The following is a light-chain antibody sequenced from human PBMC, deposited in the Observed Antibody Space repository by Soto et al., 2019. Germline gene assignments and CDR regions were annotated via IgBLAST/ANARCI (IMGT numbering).Light chain of an antibody. Sequence: EIVMTQSPATLSVSPGERATLSCRASQSIGSTLAWYQQKPGQAPRLLIYDASTRATGITVRFSSSGSGTEFTLTINSLQSEDFTVYYCQQYNNWPFAFGPGTKVDIK. CDR1: QSIGST. CDR2: DAS. V-gene: IGKV3-15*01. CDR3: QQYNNWPFA. J-gene: IGKJ3*01.